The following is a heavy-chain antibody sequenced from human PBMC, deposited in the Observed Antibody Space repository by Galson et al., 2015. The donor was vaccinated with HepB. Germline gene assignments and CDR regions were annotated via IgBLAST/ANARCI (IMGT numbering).Heavy chain of an antibody. D-gene: IGHD3-22*01. V-gene: IGHV3-30-3*01. CDR2: ISYDGTDH. CDR1: GFTFSHYA. CDR3: ARDSSYNYGYFNYYYYMDV. J-gene: IGHJ6*03. Sequence: SLRLSCAASGFTFSHYAMHWVRQAPGKGLEWVTVISYDGTDHSYADSVKGRFTVSRDNSKNTLYLQMNSLRGEDTAVYYCARDSSYNYGYFNYYYYMDVWGKGTTVTVSS.